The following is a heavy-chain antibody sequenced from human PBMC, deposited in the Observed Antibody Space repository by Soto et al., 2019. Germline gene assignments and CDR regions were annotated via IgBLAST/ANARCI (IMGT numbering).Heavy chain of an antibody. Sequence: ITLKESGPPLVKPTQTLTLTCSFSGFSLTANGVGVGWVRQPPGLALEWLAMVYWDDDKHYSASLRSRLSITKDTSKSQVVLTMTHMDTVDTGPDDCAALTGSHWGQGARVTVSS. CDR2: VYWDDDK. V-gene: IGHV2-5*02. D-gene: IGHD3-3*02. CDR1: GFSLTANGVG. CDR3: AALTGSH. J-gene: IGHJ4*02.